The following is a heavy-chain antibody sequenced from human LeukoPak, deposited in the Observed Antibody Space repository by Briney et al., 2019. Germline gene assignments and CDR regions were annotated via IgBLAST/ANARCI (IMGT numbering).Heavy chain of an antibody. CDR1: GGSISSYY. CDR2: IYDSGST. CDR3: ASRKSDYSNYLPYYFDY. Sequence: SETLSLTCTVSGGSISSYYWSWIRQPPGKGLEWIGYIYDSGSTNYNPSLKSRVTISVDTSKNQFSLKLSSVTAADTAVYYCASRKSDYSNYLPYYFDYWGQGTLVTVSS. J-gene: IGHJ4*02. D-gene: IGHD4-11*01. V-gene: IGHV4-59*08.